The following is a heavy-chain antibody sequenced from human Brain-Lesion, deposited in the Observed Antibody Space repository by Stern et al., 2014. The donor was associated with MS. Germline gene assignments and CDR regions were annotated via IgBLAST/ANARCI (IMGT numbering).Heavy chain of an antibody. D-gene: IGHD2-2*01. CDR1: GGSISSGGYY. J-gene: IGHJ6*02. CDR3: ARGRVVPGFQYYATDV. CDR2: IFNSGST. Sequence: VQLEESGPGLVKPSQTLSLSCTVSGGSISSGGYYWSWIRQPAGKGLEWIGRIFNSGSTSYNPSLKSRVTISMDTSKNQFSLRLNSMTAADTAVYYCARGRVVPGFQYYATDVWGQGTTVIVSS. V-gene: IGHV4-61*02.